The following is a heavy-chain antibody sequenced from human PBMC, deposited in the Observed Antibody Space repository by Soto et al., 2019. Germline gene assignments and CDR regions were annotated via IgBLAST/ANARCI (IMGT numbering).Heavy chain of an antibody. Sequence: QMQLVESGGGVVQPGRSLRLSCAASGFTFNNHGIHWFRQAPGKGLEWVGDISYNGIDTWYADSVKGRFTIYRDNFKNPAYLQMNGLRLEDTAVYYCLSGEGQHGHDTRFDYWGQGTLVTVSP. J-gene: IGHJ4*02. CDR1: GFTFNNHG. V-gene: IGHV3-30*03. CDR2: ISYNGIDT. D-gene: IGHD5-12*01. CDR3: LSGEGQHGHDTRFDY.